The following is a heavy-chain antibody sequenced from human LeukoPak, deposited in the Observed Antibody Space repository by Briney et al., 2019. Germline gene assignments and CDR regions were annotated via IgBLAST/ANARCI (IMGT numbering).Heavy chain of an antibody. CDR3: ARVGQWELLHPLDY. V-gene: IGHV1-2*02. CDR1: GYTFTNNY. J-gene: IGHJ4*02. Sequence: ASVKVSCKASGYTFTNNYMHWVRQAPGQGLEWMGWINPNSGGTNYAQKFQGRVTMTRDTSISTAYMELSRLRSDDTAVYYCARVGQWELLHPLDYWGQGTLVTVSS. CDR2: INPNSGGT. D-gene: IGHD1-26*01.